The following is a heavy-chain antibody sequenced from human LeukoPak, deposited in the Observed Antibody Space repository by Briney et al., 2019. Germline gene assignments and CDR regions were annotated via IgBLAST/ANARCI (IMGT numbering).Heavy chain of an antibody. Sequence: ASVKVSCKASGSTFTKYGVNWVRQAPGQGLEWMGWINPNSGGTNYAQKFPGRVTMTRDTSISTAYMDLSRLRSDDTAVYYCATNILVRDIINWFDPWGQGTLVTVSS. CDR2: INPNSGGT. V-gene: IGHV1-2*02. D-gene: IGHD3-10*01. CDR1: GSTFTKYG. J-gene: IGHJ5*02. CDR3: ATNILVRDIINWFDP.